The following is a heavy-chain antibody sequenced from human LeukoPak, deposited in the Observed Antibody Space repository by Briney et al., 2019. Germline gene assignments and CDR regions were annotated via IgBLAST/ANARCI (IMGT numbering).Heavy chain of an antibody. CDR1: QYSFTNSW. Sequence: GESLKISCKGSQYSFTNSWIAWVRQMPGKGLEWMGIIYPGDSDTRYSPSFQGQITISADKSISTAYLQWSSLKASDTAMYYCARDHSEDAFDIWGQGTMVTVPS. CDR3: ARDHSEDAFDI. CDR2: IYPGDSDT. D-gene: IGHD5-18*01. J-gene: IGHJ3*02. V-gene: IGHV5-51*01.